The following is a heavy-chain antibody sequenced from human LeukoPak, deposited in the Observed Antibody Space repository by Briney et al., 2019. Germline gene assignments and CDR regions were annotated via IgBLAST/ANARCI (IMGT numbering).Heavy chain of an antibody. CDR3: ARGQAAAGTLYYYYYMDV. Sequence: SETLSLTCTVSGGSISSYYWSWIRQPPGKGLEWIGYIYYSGSTNYNPSLKSPVTISVDTSKNQFSLKLSSVTAADTAVYYCARGQAAAGTLYYYYYMDVWGKGTTVTVSS. CDR2: IYYSGST. J-gene: IGHJ6*03. CDR1: GGSISSYY. V-gene: IGHV4-59*01. D-gene: IGHD6-13*01.